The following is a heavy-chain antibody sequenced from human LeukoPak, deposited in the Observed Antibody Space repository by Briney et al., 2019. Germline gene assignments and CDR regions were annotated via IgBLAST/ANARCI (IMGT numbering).Heavy chain of an antibody. CDR3: AKDLRGSYYGTLFY. D-gene: IGHD1-26*01. Sequence: GGSLRLSCAASGFTFSNYGMSWVRQVPGKGLEWVSAITGSGGSTYYADSVKGRFTISRDNSKNTLYLQMNSLRAEDTAVYYCAKDLRGSYYGTLFYWGQGTLVTVSS. V-gene: IGHV3-23*01. CDR2: ITGSGGST. J-gene: IGHJ4*02. CDR1: GFTFSNYG.